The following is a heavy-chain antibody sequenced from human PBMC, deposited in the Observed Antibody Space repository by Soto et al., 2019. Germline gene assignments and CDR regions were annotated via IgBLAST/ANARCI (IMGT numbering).Heavy chain of an antibody. CDR2: IYYSGST. CDR1: GGSISSGGYY. J-gene: IGHJ6*02. CDR3: ARKAQRTEFDYYYYGMDV. Sequence: PSETLSLTCTVSGGSISSGGYYWSWIRQHPGKGLEWIGYIYYSGSTYYNPSLKSRVTISVDTSKNQFSLKLSSVTAADTAVYYCARKAQRTEFDYYYYGMDVWGQGTTVTVSS. V-gene: IGHV4-31*03.